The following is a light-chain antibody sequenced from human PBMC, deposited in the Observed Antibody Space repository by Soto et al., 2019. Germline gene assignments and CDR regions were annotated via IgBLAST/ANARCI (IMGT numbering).Light chain of an antibody. V-gene: IGKV3-11*01. CDR3: QQRGNWPT. CDR2: DAS. CDR1: QSVSSN. J-gene: IGKJ1*01. Sequence: EIVMTQSPATLSVSPGERATLSCRASQSVSSNLAWYQQKPGQAPRLLIYDASNRATGIPARFSGSGSGTDFTLTIRSLEPEDFAVYYCQQRGNWPTFGQGTKVDIK.